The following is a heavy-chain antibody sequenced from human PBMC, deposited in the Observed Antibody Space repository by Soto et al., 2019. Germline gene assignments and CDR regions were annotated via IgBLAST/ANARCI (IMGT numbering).Heavy chain of an antibody. D-gene: IGHD6-19*01. CDR2: ISGSGGST. CDR1: GFTFSSYA. V-gene: IGHV3-23*01. Sequence: GGSLRLSCAASGFTFSSYAMNWVRQAPGKGLEWVSVISGSGGSTYYADSVKGRFTVSRDNSKNTLYLQMNTLRAEDTAVYYCASRSSGWYFDYWGQGTLVTVSS. J-gene: IGHJ4*02. CDR3: ASRSSGWYFDY.